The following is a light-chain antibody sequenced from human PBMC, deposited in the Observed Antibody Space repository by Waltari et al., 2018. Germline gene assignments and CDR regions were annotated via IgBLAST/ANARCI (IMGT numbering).Light chain of an antibody. Sequence: EIVMTQSPATLSGSPGERATLSCRASQSVSSNLAWYQQRPGQAPRLLIYGASTRATSIPARFSGSGSGTGLTVTISSLQSEDFAVYYCQQDNNWPPLSFGGGTKVEIK. CDR1: QSVSSN. V-gene: IGKV3-15*01. J-gene: IGKJ4*01. CDR2: GAS. CDR3: QQDNNWPPLS.